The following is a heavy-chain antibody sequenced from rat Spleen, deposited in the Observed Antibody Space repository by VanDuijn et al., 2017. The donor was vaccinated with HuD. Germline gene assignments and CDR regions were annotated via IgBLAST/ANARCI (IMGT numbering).Heavy chain of an antibody. V-gene: IGHV5-58*01. CDR1: GFTFSSYW. Sequence: EVQLVETGGGLAQPGRSLKLSCVASGFTFSSYWMYWIRQAPGKGLEWVSSIKSDGGSTYYLDSVKGRFTISRDNAENTVYLEMNSLRFDDTANYYCAREDFGVTFAYWGQGTLVTVSS. D-gene: IGHD4-5*01. CDR3: AREDFGVTFAY. J-gene: IGHJ3*01. CDR2: IKSDGGST.